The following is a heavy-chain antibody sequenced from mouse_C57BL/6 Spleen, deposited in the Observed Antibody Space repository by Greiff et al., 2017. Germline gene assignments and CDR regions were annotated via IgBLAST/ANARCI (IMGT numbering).Heavy chain of an antibody. D-gene: IGHD1-1*01. Sequence: QVQLQQSGAELMKPGASVKLSCTATGYTFTGYWIEWVKQRPGHGLEWIGEILPGSGSTNYTEKFKGKATFTADTSSNTAYMQLRSLTTEDSGIADCESPYYYSSLAWSAYWGQGTLVTVSA. CDR3: ESPYYYSSLAWSAY. J-gene: IGHJ3*01. CDR1: GYTFTGYW. CDR2: ILPGSGST. V-gene: IGHV1-9*01.